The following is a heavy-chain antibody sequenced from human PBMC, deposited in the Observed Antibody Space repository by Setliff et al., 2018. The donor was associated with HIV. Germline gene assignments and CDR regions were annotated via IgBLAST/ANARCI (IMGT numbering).Heavy chain of an antibody. D-gene: IGHD4-4*01. Sequence: GVLRLSCAASGFTFSSYEMNWVRQAPGKGLEWVSYISSSGSTIYYADSVEGRFTISRDNAKNSLYLQMNSLRAEDTAVYYCARDDSNYRQHGMDVWGQGTTVTVSS. CDR3: ARDDSNYRQHGMDV. J-gene: IGHJ6*02. CDR2: ISSSGSTI. CDR1: GFTFSSYE. V-gene: IGHV3-48*03.